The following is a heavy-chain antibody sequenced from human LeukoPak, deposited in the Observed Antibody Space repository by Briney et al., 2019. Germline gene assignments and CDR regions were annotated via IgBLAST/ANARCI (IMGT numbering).Heavy chain of an antibody. CDR1: GFTFSDYY. CDR3: ARDLDSYGSGSYQGY. D-gene: IGHD3-10*01. V-gene: IGHV3-11*01. J-gene: IGHJ4*02. CDR2: ISSSGSTI. Sequence: PGGSLRLSCAASGFTFSDYYVSWIRQAPGKGLEWVSYISSSGSTIYYADSVKGRFTISRDNAKNSLYLQMNSLRAEDTAVYYCARDLDSYGSGSYQGYWGQGTLVTVSS.